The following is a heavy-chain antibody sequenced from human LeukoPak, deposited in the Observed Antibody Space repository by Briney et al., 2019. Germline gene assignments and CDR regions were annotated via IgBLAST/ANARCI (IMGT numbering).Heavy chain of an antibody. CDR3: AKVSGGGLYYDGMDV. J-gene: IGHJ6*02. V-gene: IGHV3-23*01. CDR2: ISGSGGTT. Sequence: GGSLRLSCAASGFTFNNYAMNWVRQAPGKGLEWVSVISGSGGTTYYADSVKGRFTIPRDSSKNALYLQMNSLRAEDTAVYYCAKVSGGGLYYDGMDVWGQGTTVTVSS. D-gene: IGHD1-14*01. CDR1: GFTFNNYA.